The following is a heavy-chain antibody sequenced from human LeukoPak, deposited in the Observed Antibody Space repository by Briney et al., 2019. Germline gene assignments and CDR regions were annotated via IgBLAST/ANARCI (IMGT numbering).Heavy chain of an antibody. CDR2: INHSGST. J-gene: IGHJ4*02. CDR1: GGSFSGYY. V-gene: IGHV4-34*01. Sequence: SETLSLTCAVYGGSFSGYYWSWIRQPPGKGLEWIGEINHSGSTNYNPSLKSRVTISVDTSKNQFSLKLSSVTAADTAVYYCARPQGPYYFDYWGQGTLVTVSS. CDR3: ARPQGPYYFDY.